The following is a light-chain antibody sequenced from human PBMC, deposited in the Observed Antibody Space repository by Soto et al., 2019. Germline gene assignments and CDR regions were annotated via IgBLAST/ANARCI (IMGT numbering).Light chain of an antibody. J-gene: IGLJ2*01. V-gene: IGLV3-21*02. CDR3: QVWDSSSDHVV. CDR1: NIGGKS. CDR2: NDS. Sequence: SYELTQVPSVSVAPGQTARITCEGNNIGGKSVHWYQQTPGRAPVLVVYNDSDRPSGIPERFSGSNPGNTATLTISRVEAEDEADYYCQVWDSSSDHVVFGGGTQLTVL.